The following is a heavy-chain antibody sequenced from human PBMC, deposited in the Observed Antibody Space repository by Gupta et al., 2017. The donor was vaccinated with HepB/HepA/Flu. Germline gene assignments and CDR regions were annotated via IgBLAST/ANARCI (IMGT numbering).Heavy chain of an antibody. V-gene: IGHV1-18*01. CDR1: GSTFTSYG. D-gene: IGHD2-2*01. CDR3: GRWGPMYYYMDV. Sequence: QVQLVQSRGEVKNPGASVTLSCKASGSTFTSYGFTWVRQAPGQGLEWIGWISAYNGKTDYAQKFQGRVTMTTETSTSTAYMELRSLRSDDTAVYYCGRWGPMYYYMDVWGKGTTVNVSS. CDR2: ISAYNGKT. J-gene: IGHJ6*03.